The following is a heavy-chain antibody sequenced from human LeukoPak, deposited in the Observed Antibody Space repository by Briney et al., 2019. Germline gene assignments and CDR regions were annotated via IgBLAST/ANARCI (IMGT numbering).Heavy chain of an antibody. CDR3: ARLQHCSGGSCPYY. D-gene: IGHD2-15*01. CDR2: IKQDGSEK. CDR1: GFTFSSYW. J-gene: IGHJ4*02. Sequence: GGSLRLSCAASGFTFSSYWMSWVRQAPGKGLEWVANIKQDGSEKYYVDSVKGRFTISRDNAKNSLYLQMNSLRAEDTAVYYCARLQHCSGGSCPYYWGQGTLVTVSS. V-gene: IGHV3-7*01.